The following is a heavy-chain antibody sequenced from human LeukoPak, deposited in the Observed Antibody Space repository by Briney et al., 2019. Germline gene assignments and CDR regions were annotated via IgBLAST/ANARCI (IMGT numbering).Heavy chain of an antibody. D-gene: IGHD3-10*01. Sequence: GGSLRLSCAASGFTFSSYAMSWVRQAPGKGLEWVSAISGSGGSTYYADSVKGRFTISRDNSKNTLYLQMNSLRAEDTAVYYCAKEEYYYGSGSPYYYYYMDVWGKGTTVTVSS. V-gene: IGHV3-23*01. J-gene: IGHJ6*03. CDR2: ISGSGGST. CDR3: AKEEYYYGSGSPYYYYYMDV. CDR1: GFTFSSYA.